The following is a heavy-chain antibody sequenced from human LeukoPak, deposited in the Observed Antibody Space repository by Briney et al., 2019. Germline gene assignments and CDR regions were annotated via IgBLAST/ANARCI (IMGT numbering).Heavy chain of an antibody. CDR3: ARGGYSSSPSYYMDV. Sequence: PSETLSLTCTVSGGSISSGGYYWSWIRQPPGKGLEWIGYIYHSGSTYYNPSLKSRVTISVDRSKNQFSLKLSSVTAADTAVYYCARGGYSSSPSYYMDVWGEGTTVTVSS. CDR2: IYHSGST. D-gene: IGHD6-13*01. CDR1: GGSISSGGYY. J-gene: IGHJ6*03. V-gene: IGHV4-30-2*01.